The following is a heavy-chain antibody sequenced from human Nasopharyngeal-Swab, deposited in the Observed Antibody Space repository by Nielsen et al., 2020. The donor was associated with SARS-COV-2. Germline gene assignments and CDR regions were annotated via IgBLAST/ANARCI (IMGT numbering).Heavy chain of an antibody. J-gene: IGHJ3*02. V-gene: IGHV4-59*06. D-gene: IGHD1-7*01. CDR1: GGSISSYY. Sequence: SETLSLTCIVSGGSISSYYWSWIRQHPGKGLEWIGYIYYSGSTYYNPSLKSRVTISVDTSKNQFSLKLSSVTAADTAVYYCAREWGYITGTQAFDIWGQGTMVTVSS. CDR3: AREWGYITGTQAFDI. CDR2: IYYSGST.